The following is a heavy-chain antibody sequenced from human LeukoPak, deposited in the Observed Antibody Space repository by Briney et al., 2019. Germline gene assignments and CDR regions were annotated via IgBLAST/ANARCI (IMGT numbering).Heavy chain of an antibody. CDR2: IKSKTDDGTT. V-gene: IGHV3-15*01. Sequence: GGSLRLSCAASEYTFSNTWMSWVRQAPGKGLAWVGRIKSKTDDGTTEYAAPVKGRFTISRDDSKNTLYLQMNGLKTEDTAVYYCTTFTTPAYWGQGTLVTVSS. CDR3: TTFTTPAY. J-gene: IGHJ4*02. CDR1: EYTFSNTW. D-gene: IGHD3-22*01.